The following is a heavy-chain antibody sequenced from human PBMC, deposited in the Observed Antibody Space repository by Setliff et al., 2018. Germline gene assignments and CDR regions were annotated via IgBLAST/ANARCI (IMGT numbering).Heavy chain of an antibody. CDR2: INPNSGDT. J-gene: IGHJ4*02. V-gene: IGHV1-2*02. CDR1: GYSFTGHY. D-gene: IGHD4-17*01. CDR3: AREVLSTVVAWDY. Sequence: ASVKVSCKASGYSFTGHYIHWVRQAPGQGLEWMGCINPNSGDTTFAQKFQGRVTITRDTSNSTDYMDLSRLTSDDTAVYYCAREVLSTVVAWDYWGQGTLVTVSS.